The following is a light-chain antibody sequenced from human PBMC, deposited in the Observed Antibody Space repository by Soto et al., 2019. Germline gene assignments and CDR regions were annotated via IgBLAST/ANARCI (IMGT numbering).Light chain of an antibody. Sequence: EIVMTQYPATLSVYPGERATLSCSASQSVGSNLAWYQQKPGQAPRLLIYGASTRATGIPARFGGSGSGTEFTLTISSLQSEDFAVYYCQQYNNWPPYTFGQGTKLEIK. CDR1: QSVGSN. V-gene: IGKV3-15*01. J-gene: IGKJ2*01. CDR3: QQYNNWPPYT. CDR2: GAS.